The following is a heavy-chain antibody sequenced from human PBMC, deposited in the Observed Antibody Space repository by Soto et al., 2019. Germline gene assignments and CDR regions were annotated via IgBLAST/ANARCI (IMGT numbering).Heavy chain of an antibody. Sequence: GASVKVSCKASGYTFTSYYMHWVRQAPGQGLEWMGIINPSGGSTSYAQKFQGRVTMTRDTSTSTVYMELSSLRSEDTAVYYCASVRLGGDAFDFWGQGTMVTVSS. V-gene: IGHV1-46*03. CDR3: ASVRLGGDAFDF. CDR2: INPSGGST. CDR1: GYTFTSYY. J-gene: IGHJ3*01. D-gene: IGHD3-3*01.